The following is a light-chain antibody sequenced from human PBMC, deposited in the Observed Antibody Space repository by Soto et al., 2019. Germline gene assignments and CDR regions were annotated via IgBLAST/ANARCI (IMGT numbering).Light chain of an antibody. CDR1: QSVASN. Sequence: IVMTQSPATLSVSPGERATLSCRASQSVASNLAWYQQRLGQAPRLLVYGASTRATAIPARFSGSGSGTEFTLTSSSVQSEDFAVYYCQQYNKWPVFTFGPGTRVDIK. J-gene: IGKJ3*01. CDR2: GAS. CDR3: QQYNKWPVFT. V-gene: IGKV3-15*01.